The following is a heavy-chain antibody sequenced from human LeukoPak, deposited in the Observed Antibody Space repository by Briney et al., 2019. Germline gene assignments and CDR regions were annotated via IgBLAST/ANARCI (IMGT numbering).Heavy chain of an antibody. CDR3: AKWPEGATPKFHH. V-gene: IGHV3-23*01. J-gene: IGHJ4*02. CDR1: GFTFSSYA. Sequence: GWSLRLSCAASGFTFSSYAMSWVRQAPGKGLEAPGKGLEWVSTISASGHATYYPDSVRGRFTISRDNSKSTLHLQMDSLRAEDSALYYCAKWPEGATPKFHHWGQGTLVTVSS. CDR2: ISASGHAT. D-gene: IGHD1-26*01.